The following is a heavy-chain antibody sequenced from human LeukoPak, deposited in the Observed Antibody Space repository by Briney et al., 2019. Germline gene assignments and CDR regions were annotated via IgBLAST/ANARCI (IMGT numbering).Heavy chain of an antibody. D-gene: IGHD1-26*01. V-gene: IGHV3-30*18. CDR3: AKTGTSGELLLFDI. Sequence: GGSLRLSCAASGFTFSSYGMHWVRQAPGKGLEWVAVISYDGSNKYYADSVKGRFTISRDNSKNTLYLQMNSLRAEDTAVYYCAKTGTSGELLLFDIWGQGTMVTVSS. CDR1: GFTFSSYG. J-gene: IGHJ3*02. CDR2: ISYDGSNK.